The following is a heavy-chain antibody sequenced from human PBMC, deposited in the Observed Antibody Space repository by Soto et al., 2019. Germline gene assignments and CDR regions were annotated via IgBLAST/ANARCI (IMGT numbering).Heavy chain of an antibody. V-gene: IGHV4-39*01. D-gene: IGHD1-1*01. CDR3: ATIPIVGTKPYYFNS. CDR1: GGSFDITSSY. CDR2: IYYSGST. Sequence: SETLSLTCTVSGGSFDITSSYWAWVRQPPGKGLEWIAYIYYSGSTYYNPSLKSRITISVDTSTNQLSLRLSSVTAADTAFYYCATIPIVGTKPYYFNSWGQGTLVTVSS. J-gene: IGHJ4*02.